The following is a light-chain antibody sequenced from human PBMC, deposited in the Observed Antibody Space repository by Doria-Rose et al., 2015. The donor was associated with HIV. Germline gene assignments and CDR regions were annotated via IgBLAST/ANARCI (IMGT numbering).Light chain of an antibody. Sequence: DIVLTQSTGTLSLSPGERATLSCRASQSFSSTYLAWYQQKTGQAPSLLIYDGSTRATGIPDSFSASGSGTDFTHTINRSDPEDFALYFCQQYGTSWTIYQVAKVE. V-gene: IGKV3-20*01. CDR3: QQYGTSWT. CDR2: DGS. CDR1: QSFSSTY. J-gene: IGKJ1*01.